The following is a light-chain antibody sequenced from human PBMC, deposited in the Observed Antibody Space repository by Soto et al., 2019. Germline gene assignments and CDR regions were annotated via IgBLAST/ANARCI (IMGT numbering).Light chain of an antibody. CDR2: KAS. V-gene: IGKV1-5*03. J-gene: IGKJ2*01. CDR3: QQYNSYPYT. Sequence: DIQMTQYPSTLSASVGDRVTITCRASQSISSWLAWFQQKPGKAPKRLIYKASSLASGVPSRFSGSISGAEFTLTISSLQPDDVATYYCQQYNSYPYTFGLGTKLELK. CDR1: QSISSW.